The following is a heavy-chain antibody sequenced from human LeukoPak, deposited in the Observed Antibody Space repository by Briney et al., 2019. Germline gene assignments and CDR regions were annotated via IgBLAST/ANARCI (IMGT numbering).Heavy chain of an antibody. D-gene: IGHD6-6*01. V-gene: IGHV3-23*01. CDR3: AKWKYSNSGIDDY. CDR2: ISGSGDNT. Sequence: GGSLRLSCAASGFTFSSYAMSWVRQVPGKGLEWVSVISGSGDNTYYADSAKGRFTISRDNSKNMLYLQMNSLRAEDTAVYYCAKWKYSNSGIDDYWGQGTLVTVSS. CDR1: GFTFSSYA. J-gene: IGHJ4*02.